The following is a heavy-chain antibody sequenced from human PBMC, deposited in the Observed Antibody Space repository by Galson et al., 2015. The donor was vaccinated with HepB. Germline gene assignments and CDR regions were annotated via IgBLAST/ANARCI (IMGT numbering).Heavy chain of an antibody. CDR3: ARGGRSIVVVVAATRPLDY. Sequence: SETLSLTCAVYGGSFSGYYWSWIRQPPGKGLEWIGEINHSGSTNYNPSLKSRVTISVDTSKNQFSLKLSSVTAADTAVYYCARGGRSIVVVVAATRPLDYWGQGTLVTVSS. V-gene: IGHV4-34*01. D-gene: IGHD2-15*01. CDR1: GGSFSGYY. CDR2: INHSGST. J-gene: IGHJ4*02.